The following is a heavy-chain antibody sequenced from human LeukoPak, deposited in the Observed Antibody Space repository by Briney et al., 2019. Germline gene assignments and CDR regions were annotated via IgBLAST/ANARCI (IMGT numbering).Heavy chain of an antibody. CDR3: AKDPYYDFWSGYGDYSDY. J-gene: IGHJ4*02. CDR2: ISGSGGST. V-gene: IGHV3-23*01. CDR1: GFTFSSYA. D-gene: IGHD3-3*01. Sequence: GGSLRLSCAASGFTFSSYAMSWVRQAPGKGLEWVSAISGSGGSTYYADSVKGRFTISRDNSKDTLYLQMNSLRAEDTAVYYCAKDPYYDFWSGYGDYSDYWGQGTLVTVSS.